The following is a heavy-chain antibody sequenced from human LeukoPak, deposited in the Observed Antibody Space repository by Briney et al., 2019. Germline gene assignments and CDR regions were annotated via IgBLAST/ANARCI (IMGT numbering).Heavy chain of an antibody. D-gene: IGHD3-22*01. CDR2: ISAFNGNT. CDR3: ARGGDSSGYYYSWFDP. V-gene: IGHV1-18*01. CDR1: GYTFTSYG. J-gene: IGHJ5*02. Sequence: ASVKVSCTASGYTFTSYGISWVRQAPGQGLEWMGWISAFNGNTNYAQKLQGRVTMTTDTSTSTAYMELRSLRSDDTAVYYCARGGDSSGYYYSWFDPWGQGTLVTVSS.